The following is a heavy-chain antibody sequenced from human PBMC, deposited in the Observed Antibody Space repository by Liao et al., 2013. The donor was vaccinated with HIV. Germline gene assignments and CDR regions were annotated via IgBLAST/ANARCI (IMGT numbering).Heavy chain of an antibody. Sequence: QLQLQESGPGLVKPSQTLSLTCTVSGGSISSGSYYWTWIRQPAGRELEWIGRFYTSGTTSYNPSLEGRVTISLDPSKNQFSLKLYSATAADTAVYYCARVDRYYFDSWGQGTLVIVSS. CDR1: GGSISSGSYY. CDR2: FYTSGTT. CDR3: ARVDRYYFDS. J-gene: IGHJ4*02. V-gene: IGHV4-61*02. D-gene: IGHD3/OR15-3a*01.